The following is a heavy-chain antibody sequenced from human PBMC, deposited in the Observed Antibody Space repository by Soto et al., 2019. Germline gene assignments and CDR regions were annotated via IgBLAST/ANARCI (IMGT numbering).Heavy chain of an antibody. V-gene: IGHV4-61*01. CDR2: IYYSGST. J-gene: IGHJ4*02. CDR3: ARGGGSYYYFDS. CDR1: GGSVSSGSYY. D-gene: IGHD1-26*01. Sequence: QVQLQESGPGLVKPSETLSLTCTVSGGSVSSGSYYWSWIRQPPGKGLEWIGYIYYSGSTNYNPYLMSRVTISVHTAKNQCSLELSSVTAAYPAVSYFARGGGSYYYFDSWAQRTLFTVSS.